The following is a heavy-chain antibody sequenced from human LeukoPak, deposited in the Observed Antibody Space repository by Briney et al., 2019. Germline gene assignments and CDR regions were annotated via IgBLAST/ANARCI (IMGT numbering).Heavy chain of an antibody. J-gene: IGHJ4*02. CDR2: ISYDGSNK. CDR3: ARRVARLLGNYFDY. Sequence: GGSLRLSCAASGFTFSSYAMHWVRQAPGKGLEWVAVISYDGSNKYYADSVKGRFTISRDNSKNTLYLQMNSLRAEDTAVYYCARRVARLLGNYFDYWGQGTLVTVSS. D-gene: IGHD7-27*01. CDR1: GFTFSSYA. V-gene: IGHV3-30-3*01.